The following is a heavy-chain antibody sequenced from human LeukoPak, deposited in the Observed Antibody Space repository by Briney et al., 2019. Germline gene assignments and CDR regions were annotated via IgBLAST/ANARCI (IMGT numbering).Heavy chain of an antibody. CDR2: INHSGST. CDR1: GLTFSNYW. V-gene: IGHV4-34*01. D-gene: IGHD6-6*01. CDR3: ASGNIAARRFDY. J-gene: IGHJ4*02. Sequence: GSLRLSCAASGLTFSNYWMSWVRQGPGKGLEWIGEINHSGSTNYNPSLKSRVTISVDTSKNQFSLKLSSVTAADTAVYYCASGNIAARRFDYWGQGTLVTVSS.